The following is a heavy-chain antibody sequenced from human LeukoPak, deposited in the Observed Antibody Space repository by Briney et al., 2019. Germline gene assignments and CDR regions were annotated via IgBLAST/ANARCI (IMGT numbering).Heavy chain of an antibody. V-gene: IGHV1-18*01. CDR1: GYTFTSYG. CDR2: ISAYNGNT. Sequence: ASVKVSCKASGYTFTSYGISWVRQAPGQGLEWMGWISAYNGNTNYAQKLQGRVTMTTDTSTSTAYMELRSLRSDDTAVYYCARDLGDIAVVVDYSVGYNVWGQGTLVTVSS. CDR3: ARDLGDIAVVVDYSVGYNV. D-gene: IGHD2-15*01. J-gene: IGHJ4*02.